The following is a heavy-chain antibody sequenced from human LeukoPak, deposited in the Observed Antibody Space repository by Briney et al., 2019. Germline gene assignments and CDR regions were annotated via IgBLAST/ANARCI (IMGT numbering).Heavy chain of an antibody. CDR2: IKEDGSEK. CDR3: VRHGS. Sequence: GGSLRLPCAASGFTFSNSWMNWVRQAPGKGLEWVANIKEDGSEKYYVDSVKGRFTISRDNAKNSLFLQMNSLRVEDTAVYYCVRHGSWGQGTLVTVSS. J-gene: IGHJ5*02. CDR1: GFTFSNSW. V-gene: IGHV3-7*04.